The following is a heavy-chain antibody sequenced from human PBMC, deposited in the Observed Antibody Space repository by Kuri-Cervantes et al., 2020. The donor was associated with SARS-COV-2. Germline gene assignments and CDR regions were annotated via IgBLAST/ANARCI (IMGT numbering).Heavy chain of an antibody. J-gene: IGHJ4*02. CDR1: GYTFTSYY. V-gene: IGHV1-46*01. Sequence: GGSLRLSCKASGYTFTSYYMHWVRQAPGQGLEWMGIINPSGGSTSYAQKFQGRVTMTRDTSTSTVYMELSSLRSEDTAVYYCATKRLHDPKDWTVTMDYWGQGTLVTVSS. CDR3: ATKRLHDPKDWTVTMDY. D-gene: IGHD4-17*01. CDR2: INPSGGST.